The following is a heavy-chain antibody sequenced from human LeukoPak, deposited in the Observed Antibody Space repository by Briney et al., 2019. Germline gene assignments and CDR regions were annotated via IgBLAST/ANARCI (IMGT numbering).Heavy chain of an antibody. D-gene: IGHD6-13*01. V-gene: IGHV4-39*07. CDR3: ARGGSSWYRRYFDY. CDR2: INHSGST. Sequence: SETLSLTCTVSGGSISSSSYYWSWIRQPPGKGLEWIGEINHSGSTNYNPSLKSRVTISVDTSKNQFSLKLSSVTAADTAVYYCARGGSSWYRRYFDYWGQGTLVTVSS. J-gene: IGHJ4*02. CDR1: GGSISSSSYY.